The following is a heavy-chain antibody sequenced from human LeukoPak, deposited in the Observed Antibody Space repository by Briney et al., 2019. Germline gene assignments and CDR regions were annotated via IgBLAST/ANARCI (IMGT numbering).Heavy chain of an antibody. Sequence: SVKVSCKASVGTFSSYAISWVRQAPGQGLEWMGRIIPLFGTANYAQKFQGRVTITTDESTSTAYMELSSLRSEDTAVYYCARVHTPGRDAFDIWGQGTMVTVSS. J-gene: IGHJ3*02. V-gene: IGHV1-69*05. CDR1: VGTFSSYA. CDR3: ARVHTPGRDAFDI. CDR2: IIPLFGTA. D-gene: IGHD2-2*02.